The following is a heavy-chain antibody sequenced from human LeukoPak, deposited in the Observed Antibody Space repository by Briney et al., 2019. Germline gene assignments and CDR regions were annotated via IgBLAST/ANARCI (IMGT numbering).Heavy chain of an antibody. CDR1: GFTFSGYG. CDR2: ISFDGSNK. D-gene: IGHD2-21*02. Sequence: QPGRSLRLSCAASGFTFSGYGMHWVRPAPGKGLEWVAVISFDGSNKYYADSVKGRFTISRDNSKNTLYLQMNSLRAEDTAVYYCAKGLTPYCGGDCYWDYFDYWGQGTLVTVSS. CDR3: AKGLTPYCGGDCYWDYFDY. V-gene: IGHV3-30*18. J-gene: IGHJ4*02.